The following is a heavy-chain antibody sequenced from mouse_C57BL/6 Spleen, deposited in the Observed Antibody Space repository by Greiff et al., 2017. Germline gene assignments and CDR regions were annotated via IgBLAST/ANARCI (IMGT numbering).Heavy chain of an antibody. CDR1: GYTFTSYW. Sequence: VQLQQPGAELVMPGASVKLSCKASGYTFTSYWMHWVKQRPGRGLEWIGEIDPSDSYTNYNQKFKGKSTLTVDKSSSTAYMQLSSLTSEDSAVYYCARGLLRSWFAYWGQGTLVTVSA. CDR2: IDPSDSYT. CDR3: ARGLLRSWFAY. V-gene: IGHV1-69*01. D-gene: IGHD1-1*01. J-gene: IGHJ3*01.